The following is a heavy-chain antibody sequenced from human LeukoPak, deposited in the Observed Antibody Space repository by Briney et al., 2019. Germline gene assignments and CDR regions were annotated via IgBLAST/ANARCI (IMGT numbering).Heavy chain of an antibody. CDR2: ISSDGSNK. V-gene: IGHV3-30*18. J-gene: IGHJ4*02. Sequence: GRSLRLSCAASGFTFSTYGMHWVRQAPGKGLEWVAVISSDGSNKYYPDSVKGRFTISGDNSKNTLYLQMNSLRAEDTAVYYCAKDWGNWGYGYYFDHWGQGTLVTVSS. CDR1: GFTFSTYG. D-gene: IGHD7-27*01. CDR3: AKDWGNWGYGYYFDH.